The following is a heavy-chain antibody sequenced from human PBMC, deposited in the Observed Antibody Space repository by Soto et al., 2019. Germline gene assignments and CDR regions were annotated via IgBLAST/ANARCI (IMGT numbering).Heavy chain of an antibody. D-gene: IGHD1-26*01. Sequence: SETLSLTCSASGDSISTEGYYWSWIRQHPGKGLEWIGYIYYSGLTSYNPSLKSRVTISRATSKNQFYLKLSSVTAADTAVYYCARSRSYCVEDFQKWGQGTLVTVSS. CDR3: ARSRSYCVEDFQK. CDR1: GDSISTEGYY. V-gene: IGHV4-31*03. J-gene: IGHJ1*01. CDR2: IYYSGLT.